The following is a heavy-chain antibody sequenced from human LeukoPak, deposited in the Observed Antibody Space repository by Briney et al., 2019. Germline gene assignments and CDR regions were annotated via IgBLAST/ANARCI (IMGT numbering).Heavy chain of an antibody. J-gene: IGHJ4*02. D-gene: IGHD6-19*01. Sequence: GGSLRLSCVASGFTFSSYGIHWVRQAPGKGLEWVAFIGYDGSNKYYRDSVKGRFTISRDNSKNTLYLQMNSLRAEDTAVYYCARDLGSGFDYWGQGTLVTVSS. CDR3: ARDLGSGFDY. V-gene: IGHV3-30*02. CDR1: GFTFSSYG. CDR2: IGYDGSNK.